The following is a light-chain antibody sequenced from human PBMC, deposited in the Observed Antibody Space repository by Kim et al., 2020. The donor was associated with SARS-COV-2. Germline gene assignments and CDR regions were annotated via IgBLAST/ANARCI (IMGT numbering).Light chain of an antibody. V-gene: IGLV2-11*01. CDR3: CSYAGSPYV. Sequence: QSALTQPPSVSGSPGQSVTISCTGTSSDVGGYNYVSWYQLHPGKAPRLMIYDVSKRPSGVPDRFSGSKSVNTASLTISGLQAEDEADYYCCSYAGSPYVFGTGTKVTVL. CDR2: DVS. J-gene: IGLJ1*01. CDR1: SSDVGGYNY.